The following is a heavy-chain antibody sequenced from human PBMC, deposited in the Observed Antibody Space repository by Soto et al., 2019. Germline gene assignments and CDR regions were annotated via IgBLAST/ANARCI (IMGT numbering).Heavy chain of an antibody. Sequence: AASVKVSCKASGGTFSSYAISWVRQAPGQGLEWMGGIIPIFGTANYAQKFQGRVTITADESTSTAYMELSSLRSEDTAVYYCGFGYGNYYYYGMDVWGQGTTVTVSS. CDR1: GGTFSSYA. V-gene: IGHV1-69*13. CDR2: IIPIFGTA. J-gene: IGHJ6*02. D-gene: IGHD5-18*01. CDR3: GFGYGNYYYYGMDV.